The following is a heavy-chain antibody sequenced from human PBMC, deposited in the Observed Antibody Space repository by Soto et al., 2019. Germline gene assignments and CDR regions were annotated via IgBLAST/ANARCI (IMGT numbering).Heavy chain of an antibody. J-gene: IGHJ6*02. D-gene: IGHD2-15*01. CDR2: SRNKAHSYTT. V-gene: IGHV3-72*01. Sequence: EVRLVESGGGLVQPGGSQRLSCAASGFTFSDYYMDWVRQTPGKGLEWVGRSRNKAHSYTTKYAASVQGRFTVSRDGSKNSFYLQMDSLKTDDTAVYYCARGASGGSSANYYGFDVWGQGTTVIVSS. CDR1: GFTFSDYY. CDR3: ARGASGGSSANYYGFDV.